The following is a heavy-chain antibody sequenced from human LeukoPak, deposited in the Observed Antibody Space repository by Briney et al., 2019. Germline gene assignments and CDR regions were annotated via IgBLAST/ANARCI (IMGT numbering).Heavy chain of an antibody. CDR3: ARDRRSVDINPFNWFDP. CDR2: ISAYNGNT. V-gene: IGHV1-18*01. Sequence: ASVKVSCKASGYTFTSYGISWVRQAPGQGLEWMGWISAYNGNTNYAQKLQGRVTMTTDTSTSTAYMELRSLRSDDTAVYYCARDRRSVDINPFNWFDPWGQGTLVTVSS. D-gene: IGHD2-2*03. CDR1: GYTFTSYG. J-gene: IGHJ5*02.